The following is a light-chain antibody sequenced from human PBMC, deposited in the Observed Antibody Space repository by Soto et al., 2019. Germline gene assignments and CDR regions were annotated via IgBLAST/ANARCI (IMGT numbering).Light chain of an antibody. Sequence: QSALTQPASVSGSPGQSITISCTGTNSDVGGYNYVSWYQQHPGKAPKLMIYEVSNRPSGVSNRFSGSKSGNTASLTISGLQAEDEADYYCSSYTSSTSYVFGTGTTLTVL. J-gene: IGLJ1*01. CDR1: NSDVGGYNY. CDR2: EVS. CDR3: SSYTSSTSYV. V-gene: IGLV2-14*01.